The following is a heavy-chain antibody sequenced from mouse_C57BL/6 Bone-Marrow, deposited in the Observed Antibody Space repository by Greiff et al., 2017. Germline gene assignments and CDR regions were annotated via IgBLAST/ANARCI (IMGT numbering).Heavy chain of an antibody. V-gene: IGHV5-6*02. Sequence: EVMLVESGGDLVKPGGSLKLSCAASGFTFSSYGMSWVRQTPDKRLEWVATISSGGSYTYYPDSVKGRFTISRDNAKNTLYLQMSSLKSEDTAMYYCARPRYGGFAYWGQGTLVTVSA. D-gene: IGHD1-2*01. CDR3: ARPRYGGFAY. CDR1: GFTFSSYG. CDR2: ISSGGSYT. J-gene: IGHJ3*01.